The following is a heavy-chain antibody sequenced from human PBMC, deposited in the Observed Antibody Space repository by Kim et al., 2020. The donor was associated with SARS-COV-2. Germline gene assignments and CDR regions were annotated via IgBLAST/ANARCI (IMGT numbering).Heavy chain of an antibody. J-gene: IGHJ4*02. CDR1: GFTFSSYW. D-gene: IGHD3-22*01. V-gene: IGHV3-74*01. Sequence: GGSLRLSCAASGFTFSSYWMHWVRQAPGKGLVWVSRINSDGSSTSYADSVKGRFTISRDNAKNTLYLQMNSLRAEDTAVYYCARVSGGYYDSSGYYPAYYFDYWGQGTLVTVSS. CDR2: INSDGSST. CDR3: ARVSGGYYDSSGYYPAYYFDY.